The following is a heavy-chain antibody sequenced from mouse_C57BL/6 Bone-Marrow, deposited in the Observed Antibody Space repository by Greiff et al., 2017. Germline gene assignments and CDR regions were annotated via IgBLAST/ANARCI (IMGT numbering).Heavy chain of an antibody. Sequence: EVLLVESGGGLVKPGGSLKISCAASGFTFSSYTMSWVRQTPEKRLEWVATISGGGGNTYYPDSVKGRFTISRDNAKNTLYLQISSLRSEDTALYYCARTYYAMDYWGQGTSGTVSS. CDR3: ARTYYAMDY. V-gene: IGHV5-9*01. CDR1: GFTFSSYT. J-gene: IGHJ4*01. CDR2: ISGGGGNT.